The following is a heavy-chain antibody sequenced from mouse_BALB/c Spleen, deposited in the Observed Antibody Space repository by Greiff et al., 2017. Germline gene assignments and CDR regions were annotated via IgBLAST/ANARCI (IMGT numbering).Heavy chain of an antibody. CDR2: IWWDDDK. CDR3: ARGLITTIVADY. J-gene: IGHJ2*01. D-gene: IGHD1-1*01. Sequence: QVTLKESGPGILKPSQTLSLTCSFSGFSLSTSGMGVGWIRQPSGKGLEWLAHIWWDDDKYYNPFLKSPLTSSKDTSRTQVFLKITSVDTADTATYDCARGLITTIVADYWGQGTTLTVSS. V-gene: IGHV8-8*01. CDR1: GFSLSTSGMG.